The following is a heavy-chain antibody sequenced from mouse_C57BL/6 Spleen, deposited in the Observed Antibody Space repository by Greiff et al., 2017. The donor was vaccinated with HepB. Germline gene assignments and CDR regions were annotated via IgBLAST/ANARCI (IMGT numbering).Heavy chain of an antibody. J-gene: IGHJ3*01. CDR3: ARGDGYYAWFAY. Sequence: VKLVESGPELVKPGASVKISCKASGYAFSSSWMNWVKQRPGKGLEWIGRIYPGDGDTNYNGKFKGKATLTADKSSSTAYRQLSSLTSEDSAVYFCARGDGYYAWFAYWGQGTLVTVSA. D-gene: IGHD2-3*01. CDR1: GYAFSSSW. CDR2: IYPGDGDT. V-gene: IGHV1-82*01.